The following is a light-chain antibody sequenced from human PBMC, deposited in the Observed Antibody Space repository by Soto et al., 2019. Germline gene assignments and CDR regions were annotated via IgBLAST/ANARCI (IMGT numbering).Light chain of an antibody. CDR3: QQYSSSLWT. Sequence: EIVMTQSPATLSVSPGERATLSCGASQSVDSSYVAWYQQKPGLAPRLLTFDASSRANGIPDRFRGSGSGTGFTLTISSLEPEDFAVYYCQQYSSSLWTFGQGTKGDIK. J-gene: IGKJ1*01. V-gene: IGKV3D-20*01. CDR1: QSVDSSY. CDR2: DAS.